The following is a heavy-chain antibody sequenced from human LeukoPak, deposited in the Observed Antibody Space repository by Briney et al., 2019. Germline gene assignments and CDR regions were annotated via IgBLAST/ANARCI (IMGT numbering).Heavy chain of an antibody. CDR1: DVSVFDSY. Sequence: SETLSLTCAVSDVSVFDSYWTWIRQRPGKGLEWIGEINHSGNPNYNPSLKSRVTISVDTSNNQFSLSLTSVTAADTAVYYCARAVWKSPWYPFDSWGQGALVIVSS. J-gene: IGHJ4*02. D-gene: IGHD6-13*01. V-gene: IGHV4-34*01. CDR2: INHSGNP. CDR3: ARAVWKSPWYPFDS.